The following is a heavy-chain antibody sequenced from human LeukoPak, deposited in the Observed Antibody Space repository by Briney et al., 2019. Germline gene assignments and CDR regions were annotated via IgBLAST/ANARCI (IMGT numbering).Heavy chain of an antibody. D-gene: IGHD3-22*01. V-gene: IGHV3-7*03. CDR1: GFTFSTYA. CDR3: AREDSSGAFDI. CDR2: IKQDGSEK. J-gene: IGHJ3*02. Sequence: GRSLRLSCAASGFTFSTYAMHWVRQAPGKGLEWVANIKQDGSEKYYVDSVKGRFTISRDNAKNSLYLQMNSLRAEDTAVYYCAREDSSGAFDIWGQGTMVTVSS.